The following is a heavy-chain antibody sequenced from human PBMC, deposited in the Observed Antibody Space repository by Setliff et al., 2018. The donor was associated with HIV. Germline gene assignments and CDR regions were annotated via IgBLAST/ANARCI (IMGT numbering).Heavy chain of an antibody. CDR3: AGDRYSAYEPFDC. CDR1: GFTFSSHA. D-gene: IGHD5-12*01. J-gene: IGHJ4*02. Sequence: GGSLRLSCAASGFTFSSHAMHWVRQAPGKGLEWVALIWYDGSNKLYADSVKGRFTISRDNSKNTLYLQMNSLRAEDTAIYYCAGDRYSAYEPFDCWGQGTLVTVSS. V-gene: IGHV3-33*01. CDR2: IWYDGSNK.